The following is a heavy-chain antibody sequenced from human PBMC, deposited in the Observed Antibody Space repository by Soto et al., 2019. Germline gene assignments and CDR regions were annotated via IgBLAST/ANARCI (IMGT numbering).Heavy chain of an antibody. CDR3: ARHEGSGNRDSALELLCVACYTKNRDDPSYPLKPVSRGLSHPGDA. D-gene: IGHD2-2*02. V-gene: IGHV5-10-1*01. CDR1: GYSFTSYW. Sequence: GESLKISCKGSGYSFTSYWISWVRQMPGKGLEWMGRIDPSDSYSNYSPSFQGHVTISADKSISTAYLQWSSLKASDTAMYYCARHEGSGNRDSALELLCVACYTKNRDDPSYPLKPVSRGLSHPGDA. CDR2: IDPSDSYS. J-gene: IGHJ3*01.